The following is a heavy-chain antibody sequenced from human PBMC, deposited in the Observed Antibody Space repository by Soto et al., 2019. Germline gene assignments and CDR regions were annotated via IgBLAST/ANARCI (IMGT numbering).Heavy chain of an antibody. CDR1: GGSISGYY. J-gene: IGHJ6*02. V-gene: IGHV4-34*01. D-gene: IGHD3-10*01. Sequence: SETLSLTCAVYGGSISGYYWSWIRQPPGKGLEWIGEINHSGSTNYNPSLKSRVTISVDTSKNQFSLKLSSVTAADTAVYYCARGFGGHYYGSGSYYKNYYYGMDVWGQGTTVTVSS. CDR3: ARGFGGHYYGSGSYYKNYYYGMDV. CDR2: INHSGST.